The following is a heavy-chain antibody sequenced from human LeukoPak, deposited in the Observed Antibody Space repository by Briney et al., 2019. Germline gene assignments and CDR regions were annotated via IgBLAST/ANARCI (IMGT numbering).Heavy chain of an antibody. J-gene: IGHJ4*02. Sequence: GGSLRLSCAASGFTFSDYYMSWIRQAPGKGLEWVSYISSSGSTIYYADSVKGRFTVSRDNAKNSLYLQMNSLRAEDTAVYYCATYSGYDRIFDYWGQGTLVTVSS. D-gene: IGHD5-12*01. CDR1: GFTFSDYY. CDR2: ISSSGSTI. CDR3: ATYSGYDRIFDY. V-gene: IGHV3-11*04.